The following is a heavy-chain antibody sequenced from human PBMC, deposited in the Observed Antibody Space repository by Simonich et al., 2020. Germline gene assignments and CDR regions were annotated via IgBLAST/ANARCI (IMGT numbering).Heavy chain of an antibody. Sequence: QVQLQQWGAGLLKPSETLSLTCAVYGGSFSGYYWSWLRQPPGKGLEWFGEINHSGSNKYNPALKSRDTISVDTSKNQFSLKLSSVTAADTAVYYCARCGLGNYEILTGYHNWFDPWGQGTLVTVSS. V-gene: IGHV4-34*01. CDR1: GGSFSGYY. J-gene: IGHJ5*02. CDR3: ARCGLGNYEILTGYHNWFDP. CDR2: INHSGSN. D-gene: IGHD3-9*01.